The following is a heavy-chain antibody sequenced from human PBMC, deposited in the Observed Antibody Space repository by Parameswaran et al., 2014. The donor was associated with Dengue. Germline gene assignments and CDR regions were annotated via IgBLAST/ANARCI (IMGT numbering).Heavy chain of an antibody. CDR1: GGTFSSYA. D-gene: IGHD6-19*01. Sequence: SVKVSCKASGGTFSSYAISWVRQAPGQGLEWMGGIIPIFGTANYAQKFQGRVTITADESTSTAYMELSSLRSEDTAVYYCARATDGYSSGWYFPFDYWGQGTPVTVSS. J-gene: IGHJ4*02. CDR3: ARATDGYSSGWYFPFDY. CDR2: IIPIFGTA. V-gene: IGHV1-69*13.